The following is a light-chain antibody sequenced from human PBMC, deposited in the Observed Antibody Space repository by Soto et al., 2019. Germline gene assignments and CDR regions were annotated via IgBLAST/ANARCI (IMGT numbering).Light chain of an antibody. CDR2: AAS. CDR1: QSINRY. V-gene: IGKV1-39*01. Sequence: DLQMTQSPSPLSASVGDRVTITCRASQSINRYLNWYQQKPGKAPKLLISAASSLQSGVPFRFSGSGSGTDFTLTISSLQPEDFATYYCQQTYTTPYTFGQGTKLEIK. CDR3: QQTYTTPYT. J-gene: IGKJ2*01.